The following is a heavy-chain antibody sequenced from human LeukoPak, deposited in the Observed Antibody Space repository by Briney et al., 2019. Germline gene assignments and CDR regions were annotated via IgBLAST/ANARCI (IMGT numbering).Heavy chain of an antibody. V-gene: IGHV3-66*02. Sequence: GSLRLSCAASGFTVSSNHMNWVRQAPGKGLEWVSVIYSGGSTYYADSVKGRFTISRDNSKNTLYLQMNSLIAEDTAVYFCARDSSRDAFDIWGQGTMVTVSS. CDR2: IYSGGST. CDR3: ARDSSRDAFDI. CDR1: GFTVSSNH. J-gene: IGHJ3*02. D-gene: IGHD2-21*01.